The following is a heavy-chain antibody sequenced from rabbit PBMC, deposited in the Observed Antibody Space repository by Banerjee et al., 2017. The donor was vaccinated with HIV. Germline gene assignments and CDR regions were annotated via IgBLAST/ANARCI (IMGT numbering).Heavy chain of an antibody. Sequence: QEQLEESGGDLVKPGASLTLTCTASGFSFSSSYWICWVRQAPGKGLEWIACIYTGSSGSTYYASWAKGRFTISKTSSTTVTLQMTSLTAADTATYFCARSGDNYGFTLWGPGTLVTVS. V-gene: IGHV1S45*01. CDR2: IYTGSSGST. J-gene: IGHJ6*01. D-gene: IGHD6-1*01. CDR1: GFSFSSSYW. CDR3: ARSGDNYGFTL.